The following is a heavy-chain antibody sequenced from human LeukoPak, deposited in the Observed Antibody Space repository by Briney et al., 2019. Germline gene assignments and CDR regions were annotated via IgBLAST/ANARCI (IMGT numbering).Heavy chain of an antibody. CDR1: GFPFSSYW. V-gene: IGHV3-7*01. Sequence: GGSLRLSCVASGFPFSSYWMTWVRQAPGEGLEWVANMRTDGSVPSYVDSVKGRFTISRDNAKSSLYLQMNNLRVEDTAVYYCAREGWSIAVAGTYYYYGMDVWGQGTTVTVSS. CDR3: AREGWSIAVAGTYYYYGMDV. J-gene: IGHJ6*02. CDR2: MRTDGSVP. D-gene: IGHD6-19*01.